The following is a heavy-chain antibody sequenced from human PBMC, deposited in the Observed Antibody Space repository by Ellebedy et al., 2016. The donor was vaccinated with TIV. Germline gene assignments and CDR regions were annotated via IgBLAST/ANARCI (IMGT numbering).Heavy chain of an antibody. J-gene: IGHJ4*02. CDR3: ASQSVAGLYDY. CDR2: IKVDGTTQ. D-gene: IGHD6-19*01. V-gene: IGHV3-7*01. CDR1: GFSFSSYW. Sequence: PGGSLRLSCAASGFSFSSYWMAWIRQAPGKGLGWVANIKVDGTTQSYVDSVKGRFTIARDNAKNTLYLQMNSLRAEDTAVYYCASQSVAGLYDYWGQGTLVTVSS.